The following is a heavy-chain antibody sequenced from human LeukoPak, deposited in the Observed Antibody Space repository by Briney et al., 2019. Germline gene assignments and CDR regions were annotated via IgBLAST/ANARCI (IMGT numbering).Heavy chain of an antibody. Sequence: ASVKVSCKASGYTFTGYYMHWVRQAPGQGLEWMGWINPNSGGTNYAQKFQGRVTMTRDTSISTAYMELSRLRSDDTAVYYCAKDQYRPKYYYDSSGYYHLREYFQHWGQGTLVTVSS. D-gene: IGHD3-22*01. CDR1: GYTFTGYY. CDR2: INPNSGGT. V-gene: IGHV1-2*02. CDR3: AKDQYRPKYYYDSSGYYHLREYFQH. J-gene: IGHJ1*01.